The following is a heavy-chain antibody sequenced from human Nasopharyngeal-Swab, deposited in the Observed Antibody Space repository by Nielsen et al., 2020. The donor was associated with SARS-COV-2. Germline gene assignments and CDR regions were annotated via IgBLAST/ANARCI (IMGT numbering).Heavy chain of an antibody. D-gene: IGHD6-19*01. CDR2: IKQDGSEK. V-gene: IGHV3-7*01. Sequence: GESLKISCAASGFTFSSYWMSWVRQAPGKGLEWVASIKQDGSEKYYVDSVKGRFTISRDNAKNSLYLQMNSLRAEDTAVYYCARDLTGIAVAGTGYWGQGTLVTVSS. CDR3: ARDLTGIAVAGTGY. J-gene: IGHJ4*02. CDR1: GFTFSSYW.